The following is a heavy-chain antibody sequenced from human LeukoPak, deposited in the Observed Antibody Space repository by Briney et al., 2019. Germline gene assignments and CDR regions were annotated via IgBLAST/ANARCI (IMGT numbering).Heavy chain of an antibody. D-gene: IGHD4-11*01. Sequence: GGSLRLSCTASGFTVSGNYMNWVRQAPGKGLEWVSYISSSSSTIYYADSVKGRFTISRDNAKNSLYLQMNSLRAEDTAVYYCAREGLQSYYYYYMDVWGKGTTVTVSS. J-gene: IGHJ6*03. CDR2: ISSSSSTI. V-gene: IGHV3-48*01. CDR1: GFTVSGNY. CDR3: AREGLQSYYYYYMDV.